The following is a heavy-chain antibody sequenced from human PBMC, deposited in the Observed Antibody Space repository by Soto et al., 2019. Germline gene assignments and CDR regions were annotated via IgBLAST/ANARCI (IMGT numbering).Heavy chain of an antibody. Sequence: PSETLSLTCAASGFTFRKHAMTWVRQAPGKGLEWVSSISDSGDSTYYADSVKGRFTISRDNSKNTLYLQMNSLRAEDTAIYYCAKYYSDTSGYYSLFDYWGQGTLVTVSS. CDR1: GFTFRKHA. D-gene: IGHD3-22*01. CDR3: AKYYSDTSGYYSLFDY. V-gene: IGHV3-23*01. J-gene: IGHJ4*02. CDR2: ISDSGDST.